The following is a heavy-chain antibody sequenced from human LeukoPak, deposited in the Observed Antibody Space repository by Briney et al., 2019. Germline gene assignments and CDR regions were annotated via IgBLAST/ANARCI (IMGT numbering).Heavy chain of an antibody. V-gene: IGHV3-7*01. CDR3: AREDGVSKSLKYYYYFIDV. J-gene: IGHJ6*03. D-gene: IGHD2-8*01. Sequence: GGSLRLSCASSGCTFSCYWMTLVRQAPGKGLEWVANIKQDGSEKYYVDSMEGRFSISRDNARNSLYLQVNSLRAEDTAVYYCAREDGVSKSLKYYYYFIDVWGKGTTVTVSS. CDR1: GCTFSCYW. CDR2: IKQDGSEK.